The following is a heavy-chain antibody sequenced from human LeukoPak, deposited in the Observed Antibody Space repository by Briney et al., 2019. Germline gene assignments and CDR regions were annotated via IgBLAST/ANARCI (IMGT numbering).Heavy chain of an antibody. J-gene: IGHJ4*02. CDR1: GLTFHNTW. CDR3: ARGGTSGSLIY. Sequence: GGSLRLSCAASGLTFHNTWMHWIRQAPGEGLVWVSRIINDGITTTYADSVKGRFTISRDNAKKTLYLQMNSLRAEDTAVYYCARGGTSGSLIYWGQGTLVTVSS. CDR2: IINDGITT. V-gene: IGHV3-74*01. D-gene: IGHD1-26*01.